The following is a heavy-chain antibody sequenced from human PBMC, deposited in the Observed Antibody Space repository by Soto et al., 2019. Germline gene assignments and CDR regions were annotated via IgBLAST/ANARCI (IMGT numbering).Heavy chain of an antibody. V-gene: IGHV3-74*03. CDR1: GFTFSSYW. CDR3: TRGSGNSALDY. D-gene: IGHD1-26*01. Sequence: EVQLVESGGGLVQPGGSLRLSCAASGFTFSSYWMHWVRQVPGKGLVWVSRINTDGSITTYLDSVKGRFTISRDNAKNTLNLQMNSPRAEDTALYYCTRGSGNSALDYWGQGTLVTVSS. J-gene: IGHJ4*02. CDR2: INTDGSIT.